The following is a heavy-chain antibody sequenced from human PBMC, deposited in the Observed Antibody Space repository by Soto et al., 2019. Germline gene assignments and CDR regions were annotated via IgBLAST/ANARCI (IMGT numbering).Heavy chain of an antibody. CDR3: ARDLYCSGGSCYSDYYYGMDV. CDR2: ISSSSSYI. V-gene: IGHV3-21*01. Sequence: EVQLVESGGGLVKPGGSLRLSCAASGFTFSSYSMNWVRQAPGKGLEWVSSISSSSSYIYYADSVKGRFTIFRDNAKNSLYLQMNTLRAEDTAVYYCARDLYCSGGSCYSDYYYGMDVWGQGTTVTVSS. D-gene: IGHD2-15*01. J-gene: IGHJ6*02. CDR1: GFTFSSYS.